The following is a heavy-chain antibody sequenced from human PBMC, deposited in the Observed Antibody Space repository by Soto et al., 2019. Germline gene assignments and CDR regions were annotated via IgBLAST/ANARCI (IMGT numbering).Heavy chain of an antibody. V-gene: IGHV5-51*01. CDR3: ARKYCRGGSCYSEGSDY. D-gene: IGHD2-15*01. CDR1: GYSFANFW. J-gene: IGHJ4*02. Sequence: GESLKISCKGFGYSFANFWIDWVRQMPGKGLEWMGMVYPGDSDTRYSPSFQGHVTISADKSISTAYLQWSSLKASDTAMYYCARKYCRGGSCYSEGSDYWGQGTLVTVSS. CDR2: VYPGDSDT.